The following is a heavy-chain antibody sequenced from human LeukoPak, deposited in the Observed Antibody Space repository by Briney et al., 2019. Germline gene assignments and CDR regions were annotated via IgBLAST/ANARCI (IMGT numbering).Heavy chain of an antibody. J-gene: IGHJ6*02. CDR2: IYTSGIT. Sequence: SETLSLTCTVSGGSISSYYWSWIRQPAGKGLEWIGRIYTSGITNYNPSLKSRVTMSVDTSKNQFSLKLSSVTAADTAVYYCARDQHILRHYNGMDVWGQGTMVTVSS. CDR1: GGSISSYY. V-gene: IGHV4-4*07. D-gene: IGHD3-3*01. CDR3: ARDQHILRHYNGMDV.